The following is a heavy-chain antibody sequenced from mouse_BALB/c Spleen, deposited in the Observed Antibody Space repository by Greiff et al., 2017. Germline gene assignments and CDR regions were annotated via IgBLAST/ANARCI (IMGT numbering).Heavy chain of an antibody. CDR2: IYPYNGGT. CDR3: ARWYYGSSYGFAY. Sequence: VHVKQSGPELVKPGASVKISCKASGYTFTDYNMHWVKQSHGKSLEWIGYIYPYNGGTGYNQKFKSKATLTVDNSSSTAYMELRSLTSEDSAVYYCARWYYGSSYGFAYWGQGTLVTVSA. D-gene: IGHD1-1*01. J-gene: IGHJ3*01. CDR1: GYTFTDYN. V-gene: IGHV1S29*02.